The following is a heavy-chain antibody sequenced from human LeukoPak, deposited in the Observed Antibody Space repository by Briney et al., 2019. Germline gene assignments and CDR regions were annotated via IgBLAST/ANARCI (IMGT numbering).Heavy chain of an antibody. CDR1: GGTFSSYA. D-gene: IGHD2-2*01. J-gene: IGHJ5*02. CDR2: IIPIFGTA. V-gene: IGHV1-69*13. CDR3: ARDGCSSTSSYPGWFDP. Sequence: ASVKVSCKASGGTFSSYAISWVRQAPGQGLEWMGGIIPIFGTANYAQKFQGRVTITADESTSTAYMELSSLRSEDTAVYYCARDGCSSTSSYPGWFDPWGQGTLVTVSS.